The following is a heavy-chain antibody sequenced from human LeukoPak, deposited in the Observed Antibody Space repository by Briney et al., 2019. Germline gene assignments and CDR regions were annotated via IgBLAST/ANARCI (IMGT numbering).Heavy chain of an antibody. CDR3: AKYGLGIAAAGTFDY. CDR1: GFTFSSYG. V-gene: IGHV3-30*02. CDR2: IRYDGSNK. Sequence: GGSLRLSCAASGFTFSSYGMHWVRQAPGKGLEWVAFIRYDGSNKYYADSVKGRFTISRDNSKNTLYLQMNSLRAEDTAVYYCAKYGLGIAAAGTFDYWGQGTLVTVSS. D-gene: IGHD6-13*01. J-gene: IGHJ4*02.